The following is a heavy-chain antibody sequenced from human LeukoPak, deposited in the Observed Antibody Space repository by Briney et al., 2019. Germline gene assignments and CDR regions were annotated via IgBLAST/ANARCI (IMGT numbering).Heavy chain of an antibody. Sequence: GGSLRLSCAASGFTFSSYSMNWVRQAPGKGLEWVSYISSSSDTIYYADSVKGRFTISRDNAKNSLYLQMNSLRGEDTAVYYCARGWSGSYPNYFDYWGQGTLATVSS. CDR3: ARGWSGSYPNYFDY. J-gene: IGHJ4*02. V-gene: IGHV3-48*01. CDR1: GFTFSSYS. CDR2: ISSSSDTI. D-gene: IGHD1-26*01.